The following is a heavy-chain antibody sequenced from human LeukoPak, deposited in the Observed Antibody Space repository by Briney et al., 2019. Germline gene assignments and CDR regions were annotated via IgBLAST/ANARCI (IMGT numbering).Heavy chain of an antibody. Sequence: GGSLRLSCAVSGFTFSDHYMDWVRQAPGKGLEWVGRSRNRAKSYTTDYAASVKGRFTISRDDSKSTLYLQMNSLETEDTAVYYCARGPRIAAGDTVDYWGQGTLVTVSS. CDR2: SRNRAKSYTT. CDR3: ARGPRIAAGDTVDY. J-gene: IGHJ4*02. CDR1: GFTFSDHY. V-gene: IGHV3-72*01. D-gene: IGHD6-13*01.